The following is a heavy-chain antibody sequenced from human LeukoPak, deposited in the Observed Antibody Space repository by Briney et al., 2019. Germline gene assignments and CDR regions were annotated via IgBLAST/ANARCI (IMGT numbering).Heavy chain of an antibody. D-gene: IGHD3-10*01. CDR2: INHSGST. V-gene: IGHV4-34*01. Sequence: SETLSLTCAVYGGSFSGYYWSWIRQPPGKGLEWIGEINHSGSTNYNPSLKSRVTISVDTSKNQFSLKLSSVTAADTAVYYCARDRIYGSGSDHFDYWGQGTLVTVSS. J-gene: IGHJ4*02. CDR3: ARDRIYGSGSDHFDY. CDR1: GGSFSGYY.